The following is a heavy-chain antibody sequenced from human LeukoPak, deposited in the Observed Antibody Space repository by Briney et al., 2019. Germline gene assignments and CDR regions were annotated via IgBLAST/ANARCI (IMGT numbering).Heavy chain of an antibody. D-gene: IGHD6-13*01. Sequence: GGSLRLSCVASGFPFNAYWMTWVRQAPGKGLEWVANIRQDGDTKYYVDSVKGRFTISRDNAMNSLYLQMNSLRAEDTAIYYCARSLPYGTTWYGRSDFWGQGTLVTVSS. CDR2: IRQDGDTK. CDR3: ARSLPYGTTWYGRSDF. J-gene: IGHJ4*02. V-gene: IGHV3-7*03. CDR1: GFPFNAYW.